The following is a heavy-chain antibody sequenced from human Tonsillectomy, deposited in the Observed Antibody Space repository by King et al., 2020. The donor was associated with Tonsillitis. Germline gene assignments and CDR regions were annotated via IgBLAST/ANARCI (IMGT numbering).Heavy chain of an antibody. D-gene: IGHD7-27*01. CDR2: IHLKSGDT. CDR1: GYTFTGYY. J-gene: IGHJ4*02. Sequence: VQLVESGAEVKKPGASVKVSCRASGYTFTGYYLHWVRQAPGQGLEWMGWIHLKSGDTHYAQTFQGRVIMTRDTSISTTYMEMSSLRSDDTAVYYCAKDLSTGAFDSWGQGTLVTVSS. CDR3: AKDLSTGAFDS. V-gene: IGHV1-2*02.